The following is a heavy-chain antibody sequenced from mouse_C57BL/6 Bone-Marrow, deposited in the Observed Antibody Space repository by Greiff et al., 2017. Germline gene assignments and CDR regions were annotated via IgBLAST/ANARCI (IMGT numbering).Heavy chain of an antibody. D-gene: IGHD1-1*01. V-gene: IGHV1-82*01. Sequence: QVQLKQSGPELVKPGASVKISRKASGYAFSSSWMNWVKQRPGKGLEWIGRIYPGDGDTNYNGKFKGKATLTADKSSSTAYMQLSSLTSEDSAVYFCAALLITPVVGDFDYWGQGTTLTGSS. CDR3: AALLITPVVGDFDY. CDR2: IYPGDGDT. J-gene: IGHJ2*01. CDR1: GYAFSSSW.